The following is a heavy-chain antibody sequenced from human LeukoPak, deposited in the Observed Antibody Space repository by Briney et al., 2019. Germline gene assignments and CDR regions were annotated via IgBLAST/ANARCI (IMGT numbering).Heavy chain of an antibody. CDR1: GGSLSGYY. CDR2: INHSGST. D-gene: IGHD6-19*01. Sequence: SETLPLTCAVYGGSLSGYYWSWIRQPPGKGLEWIGEINHSGSTNYNPSLKSRVTISVDTSKNQFSLKLSSVTAADTAVYYCARGYSSGWYAPTVYYFDYWGQGTLVTVSS. J-gene: IGHJ4*02. V-gene: IGHV4-34*01. CDR3: ARGYSSGWYAPTVYYFDY.